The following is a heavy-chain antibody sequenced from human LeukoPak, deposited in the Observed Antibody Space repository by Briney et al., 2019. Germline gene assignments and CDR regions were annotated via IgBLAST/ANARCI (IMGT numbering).Heavy chain of an antibody. CDR1: GFTFSSYS. D-gene: IGHD5-24*01. CDR3: ARKDDYGGMDV. J-gene: IGHJ6*02. V-gene: IGHV3-21*01. Sequence: GGSLRLSCAPPGFTFSSYSTKSVRQAPGKGLERVSSISSSSSYIYYADSVQVRFTISRDNAKNSLYLQMNSLRAEDTAVYYCARKDDYGGMDVWGQGTTVTVSS. CDR2: ISSSSSYI.